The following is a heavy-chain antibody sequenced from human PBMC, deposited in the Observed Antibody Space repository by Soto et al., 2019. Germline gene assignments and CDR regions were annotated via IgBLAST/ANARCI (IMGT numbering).Heavy chain of an antibody. CDR3: ARLHCDSPNCVPLDP. CDR1: GGSLSSGGYY. J-gene: IGHJ5*02. CDR2: MYYSGTS. V-gene: IGHV4-39*01. Sequence: SETLSLTCTVSGGSLSSGGYYWSWIRQHPGKGLEWIGCMYYSGTSSYNPSLKSRVSMSVDTSKKQFSLRLTSVTAADTAVYYCARLHCDSPNCVPLDPWGQGTLVTVSS. D-gene: IGHD3-22*01.